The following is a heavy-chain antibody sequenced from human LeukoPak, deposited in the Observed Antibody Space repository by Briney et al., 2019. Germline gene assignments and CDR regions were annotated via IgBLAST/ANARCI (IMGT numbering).Heavy chain of an antibody. V-gene: IGHV3-9*01. CDR2: ISWNSGSI. CDR3: AKGFSGITGTQGGSDP. J-gene: IGHJ5*02. Sequence: PGGSLRLSCAASGFTFDDYAMHWVRQAPGKGLEWVSGISWNSGSIGYADSVKGRFTISRDNAKNSLYLQMNSLRAEDTALYYCAKGFSGITGTQGGSDPWGQGTLVTVSS. CDR1: GFTFDDYA. D-gene: IGHD1/OR15-1a*01.